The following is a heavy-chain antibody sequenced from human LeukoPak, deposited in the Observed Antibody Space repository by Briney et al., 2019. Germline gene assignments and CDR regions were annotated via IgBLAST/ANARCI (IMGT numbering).Heavy chain of an antibody. CDR2: IKSKTDGGTT. V-gene: IGHV3-15*01. CDR3: TTISGYDPDAFDI. J-gene: IGHJ3*02. D-gene: IGHD5-12*01. Sequence: GGSLRLSCAASEFTFSSYAMSWVRQAPWKGLEWVGRIKSKTDGGTTDYAAPVKGRFTISRDDSKNTLYLQMNSLKTEDTAVYYCTTISGYDPDAFDIWGQGTMVTVSS. CDR1: EFTFSSYA.